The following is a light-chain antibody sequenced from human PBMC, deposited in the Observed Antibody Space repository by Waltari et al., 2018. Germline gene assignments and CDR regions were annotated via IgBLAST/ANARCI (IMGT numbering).Light chain of an antibody. V-gene: IGKV1-27*01. Sequence: DIPLTQSPSSLSASVGDRVTVTCRASQGINNELTWYQQKPGKAPTLLIYAASTLQTGVSSRFSGSGSGTDFTLTINSFQTEDGATYYCQQDHTPPWTFGQGTKVEIK. CDR2: AAS. CDR1: QGINNE. CDR3: QQDHTPPWT. J-gene: IGKJ1*01.